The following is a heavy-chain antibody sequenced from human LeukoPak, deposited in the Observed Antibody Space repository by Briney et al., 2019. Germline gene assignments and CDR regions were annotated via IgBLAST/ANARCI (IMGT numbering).Heavy chain of an antibody. CDR1: GYTFTSYD. Sequence: ASVKVSCKASGYTFTSYDINWVRQATGQGLEWMGWMNPNSGNTGYAQKFQGRVTMTRDTSISTAYMELSRLRSDDTAVYYCARDGCSSTSCSPGWFDPWGQGTLVTVSS. CDR3: ARDGCSSTSCSPGWFDP. J-gene: IGHJ5*02. CDR2: MNPNSGNT. V-gene: IGHV1-8*01. D-gene: IGHD2-2*01.